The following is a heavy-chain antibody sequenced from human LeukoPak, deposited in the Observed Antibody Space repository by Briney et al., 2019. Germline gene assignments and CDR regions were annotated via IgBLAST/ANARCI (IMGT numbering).Heavy chain of an antibody. J-gene: IGHJ3*02. V-gene: IGHV4-34*01. Sequence: SETLSLTCAAYGGSFSNYYWTWTRQPPGRGLEWIGEINHSGSANYNPSLKSRVTILIDTSKNQFSLNLNSVTAADTAVYYCARDLEYDFWSGKYSDGFDIWGQGTMVTVSS. CDR2: INHSGSA. D-gene: IGHD3-3*01. CDR3: ARDLEYDFWSGKYSDGFDI. CDR1: GGSFSNYY.